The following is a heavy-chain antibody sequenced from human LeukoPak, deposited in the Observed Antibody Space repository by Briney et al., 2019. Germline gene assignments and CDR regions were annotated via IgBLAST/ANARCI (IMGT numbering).Heavy chain of an antibody. CDR3: ARFRDTPIARSFYFDS. V-gene: IGHV3-7*01. CDR1: GFTFSRYW. J-gene: IGHJ4*02. D-gene: IGHD5-18*01. Sequence: QPGGSLRLSCAASGFTFSRYWMTWVRQAPGKGLEWVANIGEDGRATYYVDFVKGRFTISRDNAKKSLDLQMNSLRVEDTAVYYCARFRDTPIARSFYFDSWGQGTLVTVSS. CDR2: IGEDGRAT.